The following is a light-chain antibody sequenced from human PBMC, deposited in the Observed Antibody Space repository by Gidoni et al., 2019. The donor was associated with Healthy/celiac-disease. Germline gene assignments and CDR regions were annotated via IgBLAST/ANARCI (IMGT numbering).Light chain of an antibody. V-gene: IGKV1-33*01. Sequence: DIQMTQSPSSLSASVGDRDTITCQQSQDISNYLNWYQQKPGKAPKLLIYDASNLETGVPSRFSGSGSGTDFTFTISSLQPEDIATYYCQQYDNLPITFGQGTRLEIK. CDR3: QQYDNLPIT. J-gene: IGKJ5*01. CDR2: DAS. CDR1: QDISNY.